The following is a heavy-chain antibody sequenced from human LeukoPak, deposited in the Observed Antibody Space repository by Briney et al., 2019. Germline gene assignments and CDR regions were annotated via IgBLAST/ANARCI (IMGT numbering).Heavy chain of an antibody. J-gene: IGHJ6*02. V-gene: IGHV4-34*01. D-gene: IGHD4-23*01. CDR2: INHSGST. Sequence: PSETLSLTCAVYGGSFSGYYWSWIRQPPGKGLEWIGEINHSGSTNYNPSLKSRVTISVDTSRNQFSLKLSSVTAADTAVYYCARWGFDYGGNSNYYYGMDVWGQGTTVTVSS. CDR1: GGSFSGYY. CDR3: ARWGFDYGGNSNYYYGMDV.